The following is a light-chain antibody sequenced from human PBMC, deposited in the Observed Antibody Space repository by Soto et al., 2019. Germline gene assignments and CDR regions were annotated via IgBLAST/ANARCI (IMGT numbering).Light chain of an antibody. V-gene: IGKV3-20*01. Sequence: SPRTLLVCPGVEAPLSCRASQSVSSNLAWYQQKPGQAPRLLISGTSSRATGIPDRFSSSGSRTDFTLTISRLEPEDFAVYFCQQYRTFGQGTKVDIK. CDR1: QSVSSN. CDR3: QQYRT. CDR2: GTS. J-gene: IGKJ1*01.